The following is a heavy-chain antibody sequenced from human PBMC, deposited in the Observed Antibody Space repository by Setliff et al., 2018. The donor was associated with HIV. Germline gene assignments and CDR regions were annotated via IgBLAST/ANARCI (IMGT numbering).Heavy chain of an antibody. J-gene: IGHJ3*02. Sequence: SETLSLTCTVSGGSISSGIYYWIWIRQPAGKGLEWIGHVYTTGGTNYNPSLESRLTISVDTSRNQFSLRLSSVTAADTAVYYCARAPTGVTNAFDIWGQGTMVTGSS. V-gene: IGHV4-61*09. CDR2: VYTTGGT. D-gene: IGHD2-8*02. CDR1: GGSISSGIYY. CDR3: ARAPTGVTNAFDI.